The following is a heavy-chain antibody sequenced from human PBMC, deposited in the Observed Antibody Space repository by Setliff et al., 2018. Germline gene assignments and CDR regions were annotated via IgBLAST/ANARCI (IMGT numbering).Heavy chain of an antibody. Sequence: ASVKVSCKASGYTFTSYAMHWVRQAPGQRLEWMGWINAGNGNTKYSQKFQGRVTITRDTSASTAYMELSSLRSDDTAVYYCARGRDFWSGYLVYWGQGTLVTVS. CDR1: GYTFTSYA. V-gene: IGHV1-3*01. CDR2: INAGNGNT. CDR3: ARGRDFWSGYLVY. J-gene: IGHJ4*02. D-gene: IGHD3-3*01.